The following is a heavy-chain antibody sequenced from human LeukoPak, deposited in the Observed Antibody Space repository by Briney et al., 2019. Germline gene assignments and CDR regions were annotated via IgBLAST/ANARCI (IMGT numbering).Heavy chain of an antibody. CDR2: ISYDGSNK. CDR1: GSTFSSYA. Sequence: GGSLRLSCAASGSTFSSYAVHWVRQAPGKGLEWVAVISYDGSNKYYADSVKGRFTISRDNSKNTMYLQMNSLRAEDTAVYYCARDRVVGATRYLYAYWGQGTLVTVSS. J-gene: IGHJ4*02. CDR3: ARDRVVGATRYLYAY. V-gene: IGHV3-30*14. D-gene: IGHD1-26*01.